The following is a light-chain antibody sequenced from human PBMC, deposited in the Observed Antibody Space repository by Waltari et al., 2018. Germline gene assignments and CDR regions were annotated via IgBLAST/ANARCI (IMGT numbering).Light chain of an antibody. V-gene: IGLV1-47*01. Sequence: SLLTQPPSASGTPGERVTLPCSGSNSHIGRGFVYWYHQVPGTAPKTLIYQNVERPSGVPDRFSGSKSGTSASLAISGLRPEDEGDYYCAAWDYNLNGVVFGGGTRLTVL. J-gene: IGLJ3*02. CDR1: NSHIGRGF. CDR3: AAWDYNLNGVV. CDR2: QNV.